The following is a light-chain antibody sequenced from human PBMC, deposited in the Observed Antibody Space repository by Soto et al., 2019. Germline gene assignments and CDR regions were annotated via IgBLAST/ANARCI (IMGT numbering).Light chain of an antibody. Sequence: QSALTQPRSVSGSPGQSITISCTGTSTDVGAFRYVSWYQQHPGKAPKIIIYDVSERPSGVPDRFSGSKSGNTASLTISGLQTEDEADYYCSVYTRTSTYVFGTGTKVTVL. J-gene: IGLJ1*01. CDR2: DVS. CDR3: SVYTRTSTYV. V-gene: IGLV2-11*01. CDR1: STDVGAFRY.